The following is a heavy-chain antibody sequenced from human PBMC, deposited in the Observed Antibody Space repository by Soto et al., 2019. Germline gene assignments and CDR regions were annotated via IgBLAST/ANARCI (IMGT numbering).Heavy chain of an antibody. CDR1: GFTFSDYA. D-gene: IGHD6-13*01. V-gene: IGHV3-48*01. Sequence: GGSLRLSCAGSGFTFSDYAMTWVRQAPGKGLEWLSYIDFDSSPIRYADSVMGRFTVSRDNAKDSLYLQMNSLRPEDTAIYYCAKVERYSSSQPLIWGRGTLVTVSS. J-gene: IGHJ4*02. CDR3: AKVERYSSSQPLI. CDR2: IDFDSSPI.